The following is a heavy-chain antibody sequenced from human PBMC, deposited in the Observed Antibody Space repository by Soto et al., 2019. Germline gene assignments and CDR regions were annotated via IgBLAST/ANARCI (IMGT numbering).Heavy chain of an antibody. CDR3: AKVRPVASAGAYDY. Sequence: EVQVLESGGGLVQPGGSLRLSCTASGFTFRNFVMSWVRQAPGKGLEWVSTITDSGGSTHYAYSVKGRFTISRDNCKNTLYLQMNSVRAEDTAVYYWAKVRPVASAGAYDYWGQGTLVTVSS. CDR1: GFTFRNFV. J-gene: IGHJ4*02. CDR2: ITDSGGST. D-gene: IGHD6-13*01. V-gene: IGHV3-23*01.